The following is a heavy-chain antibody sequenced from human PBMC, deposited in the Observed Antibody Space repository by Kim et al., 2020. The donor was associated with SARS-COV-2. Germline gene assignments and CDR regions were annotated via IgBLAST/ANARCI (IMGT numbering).Heavy chain of an antibody. CDR1: GDSVSSNSAA. CDR2: TYYRSKWYN. CDR3: ARDRTGVAAAADRDYYYGMDV. D-gene: IGHD6-13*01. Sequence: SQTLSLTCAISGDSVSSNSAAWNWIRQSPSRGLEWLGRTYYRSKWYNDYAVSVKSRITINPDTSKNQFSLQLNSVTPEDTAVYYCARDRTGVAAAADRDYYYGMDVWGQGTTVTVSS. V-gene: IGHV6-1*01. J-gene: IGHJ6*02.